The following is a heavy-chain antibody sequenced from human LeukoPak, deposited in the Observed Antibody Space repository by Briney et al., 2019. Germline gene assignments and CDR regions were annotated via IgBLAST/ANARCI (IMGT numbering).Heavy chain of an antibody. D-gene: IGHD3-3*01. CDR3: ARHVITISLYYFDY. J-gene: IGHJ4*02. CDR1: GGSISNYY. Sequence: PSETLSLTCTVSGGSISNYYWNWIRQPPGKGLEWIGYIYHTESTSYSPSLKSRVTISLDRSKSQFSLKLTSVTAADTAVYYCARHVITISLYYFDYWGQGTLVTVSS. V-gene: IGHV4-59*01. CDR2: IYHTEST.